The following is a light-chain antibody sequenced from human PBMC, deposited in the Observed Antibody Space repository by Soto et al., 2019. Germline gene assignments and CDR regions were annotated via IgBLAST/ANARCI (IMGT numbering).Light chain of an antibody. Sequence: EIVLTQSPGTLSLSPGARATLSCSASQSVSSSYLAWYQQKPGQAPRLLIYGASSRATGIPDRFSGSGSGTDFTLTISSLEPEDFAVYYCQQYGSSRLTFGQGTKVEIK. CDR2: GAS. CDR3: QQYGSSRLT. J-gene: IGKJ2*01. V-gene: IGKV3-20*01. CDR1: QSVSSSY.